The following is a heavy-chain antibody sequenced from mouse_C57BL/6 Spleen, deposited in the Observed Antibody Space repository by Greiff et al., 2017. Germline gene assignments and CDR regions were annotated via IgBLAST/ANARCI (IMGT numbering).Heavy chain of an antibody. J-gene: IGHJ4*01. Sequence: QVQLQQSGAELVRPGASVTLSCKASGYTFTDYEMHWVKQTPVHGLEWIGAIDPETGGTAYNQKFKGKAILTADKSSSTAYMELRSLTSEDSAVYYGTRKRGMGYDCPYYAMDYWGQGTSVTVSS. V-gene: IGHV1-15*01. CDR2: IDPETGGT. CDR3: TRKRGMGYDCPYYAMDY. CDR1: GYTFTDYE. D-gene: IGHD2-2*01.